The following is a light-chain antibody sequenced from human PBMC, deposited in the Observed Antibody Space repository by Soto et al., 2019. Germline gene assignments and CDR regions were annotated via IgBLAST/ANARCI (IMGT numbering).Light chain of an antibody. V-gene: IGKV1-39*01. Sequence: DIQMTQSPSSLSASVGDRVTITCRPSQSITTYLNWYQQKPGKAPKLLIYGTSSLQTGVPSRFSGSGSGTDFTLTISSLQPEDFATYDCQQTYSTSRTFSGGTKVDIK. CDR1: QSITTY. CDR3: QQTYSTSRT. J-gene: IGKJ4*01. CDR2: GTS.